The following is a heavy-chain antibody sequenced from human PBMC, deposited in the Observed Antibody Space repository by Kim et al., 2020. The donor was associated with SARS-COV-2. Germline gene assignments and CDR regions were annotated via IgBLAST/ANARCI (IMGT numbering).Heavy chain of an antibody. D-gene: IGHD6-19*01. Sequence: SVKVSCKTSGYTFTGYHIQWVRQAPGQGLECLGWVNPSSGGTNYAQRFEGRVTMTRDTSISTAYLDLSGLTSDDTAVYYCARMSTSGGWYFDSWGQGTLVNVSS. CDR1: GYTFTGYH. J-gene: IGHJ4*02. CDR3: ARMSTSGGWYFDS. CDR2: VNPSSGGT. V-gene: IGHV1-2*02.